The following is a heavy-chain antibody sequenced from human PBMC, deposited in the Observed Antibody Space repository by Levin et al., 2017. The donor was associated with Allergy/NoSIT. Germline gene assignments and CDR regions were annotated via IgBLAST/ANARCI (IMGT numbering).Heavy chain of an antibody. V-gene: IGHV5-51*01. CDR2: IFPSDSDT. D-gene: IGHD4-23*01. J-gene: IGHJ4*02. CDR3: ARRDSDGSNSFDS. CDR1: GYSFTSFW. Sequence: PGGSLRLSCQASGYSFTSFWFGWVRQRPGKGLEWMGLIFPSDSDTRVSPSFQGQIIMSVDKSINTAYLQWSSLKASASAMSYCARRDSDGSNSFDSWGQGTLVTVSP.